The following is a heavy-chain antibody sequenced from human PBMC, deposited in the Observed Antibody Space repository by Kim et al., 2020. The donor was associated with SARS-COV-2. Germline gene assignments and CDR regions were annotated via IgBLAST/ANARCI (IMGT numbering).Heavy chain of an antibody. Sequence: SETLSLTCSVSGSSVNSSSHYWHWIRHLPGKDLEWIAYIYYGDKTYYNPSLKSRVSLSIDTFKNQFSLQLTSVTAADSGLYYCARSPIVVYFDSWGLGTLVTVSS. CDR3: ARSPIVVYFDS. V-gene: IGHV4-31*03. D-gene: IGHD1-26*01. CDR1: GSSVNSSSHY. CDR2: IYYGDKT. J-gene: IGHJ4*02.